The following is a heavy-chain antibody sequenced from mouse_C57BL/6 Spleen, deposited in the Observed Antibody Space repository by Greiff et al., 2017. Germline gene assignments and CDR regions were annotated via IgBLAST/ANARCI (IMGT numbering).Heavy chain of an antibody. V-gene: IGHV1-52*01. CDR3: ARGNYYGSSSYAMDY. CDR2: IDPSDSET. CDR1: GYTFTSYW. J-gene: IGHJ4*01. Sequence: QVQLQQPGAELVRPGSSVKLSCKASGYTFTSYWMHWVKQRPIQGLEWIGNIDPSDSETHYNQKFKDKATLTVDKSSSTAYMQLSSLTSEDSAVYYWARGNYYGSSSYAMDYWGQGTSVTVSS. D-gene: IGHD1-1*01.